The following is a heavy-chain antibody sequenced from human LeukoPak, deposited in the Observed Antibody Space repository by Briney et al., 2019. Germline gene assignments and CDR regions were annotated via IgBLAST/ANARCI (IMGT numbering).Heavy chain of an antibody. CDR1: GFTFDYYA. J-gene: IGHJ5*01. CDR2: ISGDGGTT. Sequence: GGSLRLSCAASGFTFDYYAMHWVRQGPATGLEWVALISGDGGTTYYADSVKGRFTVSRDNSKNSLYLQMHGLRTEDTAFYYCAKDYRTSTGYYADSWGQGTLVTVSS. V-gene: IGHV3-43*02. CDR3: AKDYRTSTGYYADS. D-gene: IGHD3-9*01.